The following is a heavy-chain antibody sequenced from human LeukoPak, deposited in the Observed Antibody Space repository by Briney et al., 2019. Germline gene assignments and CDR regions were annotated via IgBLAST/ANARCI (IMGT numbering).Heavy chain of an antibody. D-gene: IGHD2-8*01. V-gene: IGHV4-38-2*01. CDR2: IYHSGST. J-gene: IGHJ4*02. Sequence: KPSETLSLTCAVSGYSISSGYYWGWIRQPPGKGLEWIGSIYHSGSTYYNPSLKSRVTISVDTSKNQFSLKLSSVTAADTAVYYCARRVAFCTNGVCYLPPEHFDYWGQGTLVTVSS. CDR1: GYSISSGYY. CDR3: ARRVAFCTNGVCYLPPEHFDY.